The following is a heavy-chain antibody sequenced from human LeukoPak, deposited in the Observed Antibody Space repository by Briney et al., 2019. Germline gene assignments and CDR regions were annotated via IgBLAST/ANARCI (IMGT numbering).Heavy chain of an antibody. D-gene: IGHD5-18*01. CDR3: ARDPLRAKELWSQAEYYFDY. Sequence: SETLSLTCAVYDGSFSGYYWSWIRQPPGKGLEWMGEINHSGSTNYNPSLKSRVTISVDTSKNQFSLKLSSVTAADTAVYYCARDPLRAKELWSQAEYYFDYWGQGTLVTVSS. J-gene: IGHJ4*02. CDR1: DGSFSGYY. V-gene: IGHV4-34*01. CDR2: INHSGST.